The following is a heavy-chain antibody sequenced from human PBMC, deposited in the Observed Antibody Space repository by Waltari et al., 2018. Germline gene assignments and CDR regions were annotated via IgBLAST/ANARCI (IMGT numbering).Heavy chain of an antibody. CDR1: GGSISGGYD. D-gene: IGHD1-20*01. J-gene: IGHJ1*01. Sequence: QVQLQESDPGLVKPSETLSLTCAVSGGSISGGYDWSWIRQPPGKGLEWIGYIYGSSGSTNYNPSLKNRVTISKDTSKNQFSLKLSSVTAADTAVYYCARSGIAGTTGSAEYFEFWGQGALVTVSS. V-gene: IGHV4-38-2*01. CDR2: IYGSSGST. CDR3: ARSGIAGTTGSAEYFEF.